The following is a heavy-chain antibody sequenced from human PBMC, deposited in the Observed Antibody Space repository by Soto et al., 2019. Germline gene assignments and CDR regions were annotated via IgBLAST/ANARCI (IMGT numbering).Heavy chain of an antibody. V-gene: IGHV4-4*02. CDR1: GGAISSSNW. CDR3: ARVGYSYGRYYFDY. Sequence: QVQLQESGPGLVKPSGTLSLTCAVSGGAISSSNWWSWVRQPPGEGLEWIGEIYHSGSTNYNPSLKSRVTISVDKSKNQFSLKLSSVTAAATAVYYCARVGYSYGRYYFDYWGQGTLVTVSS. J-gene: IGHJ4*02. D-gene: IGHD5-18*01. CDR2: IYHSGST.